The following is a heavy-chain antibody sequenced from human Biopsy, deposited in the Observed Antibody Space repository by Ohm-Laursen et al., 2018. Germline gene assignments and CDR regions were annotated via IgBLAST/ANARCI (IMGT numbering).Heavy chain of an antibody. V-gene: IGHV4-34*01. CDR3: ARSVDITVVRGYYFDF. D-gene: IGHD3-10*01. J-gene: IGHJ4*02. Sequence: GTLSLTCAVSGGPFSGYFWTWIRQAPGKGLERIGEIDHTGGTNYNPSLKIRVNISQDRSKNQFSLRLDSVTAADTAVYYCARSVDITVVRGYYFDFWGQGTLVTVSS. CDR1: GGPFSGYF. CDR2: IDHTGGT.